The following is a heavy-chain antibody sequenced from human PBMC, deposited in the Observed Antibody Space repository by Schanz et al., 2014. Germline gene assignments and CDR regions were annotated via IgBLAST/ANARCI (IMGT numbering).Heavy chain of an antibody. J-gene: IGHJ4*02. Sequence: VQLVESGGGVVRPGRSLRLSCAASGFTFSNHALSWVRQAPGKGLEWVSGIGGSGDSTLYAGSVKGRFIISRDNSKNTLYLQVNSLRAEDTAVYYCAKHAMSLTENDSWGQGTLVTVSS. CDR3: AKHAMSLTENDS. CDR1: GFTFSNHA. V-gene: IGHV3-23*04. D-gene: IGHD3-9*01. CDR2: IGGSGDST.